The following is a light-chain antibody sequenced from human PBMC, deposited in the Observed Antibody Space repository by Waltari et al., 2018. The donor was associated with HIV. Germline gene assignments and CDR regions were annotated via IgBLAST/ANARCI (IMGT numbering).Light chain of an antibody. CDR1: RGSLARNY. CDR2: VDN. V-gene: IGLV6-57*03. J-gene: IGLJ3*02. Sequence: NFMLTQPPSVSESPGKTITISCTRSRGSLARNYVQWHQQRPGRAPTTVIYVDNQRPSGVPDRFSGSIDSSSNSASLTISGLTTEDEADFYCQSYDSSKGDWVFGGGTKLTVL. CDR3: QSYDSSKGDWV.